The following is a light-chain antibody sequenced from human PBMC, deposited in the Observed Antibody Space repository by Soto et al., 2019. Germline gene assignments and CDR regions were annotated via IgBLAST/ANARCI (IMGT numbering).Light chain of an antibody. V-gene: IGLV1-40*01. CDR3: QSYDSSLSGYYV. J-gene: IGLJ1*01. Sequence: QSALTQPPSVSWAPGQRVTISCTGSSSNIGAGYDVHWYQQLPGTAPKLLIYGNSNRPSGVPDRFSGSKSGTSASLAITGLQAEDEADYYCQSYDSSLSGYYVFGNGTKVTVL. CDR1: SSNIGAGYD. CDR2: GNS.